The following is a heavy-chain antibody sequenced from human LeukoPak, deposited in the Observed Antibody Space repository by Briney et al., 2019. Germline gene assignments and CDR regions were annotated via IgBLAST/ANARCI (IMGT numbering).Heavy chain of an antibody. Sequence: GGSLRLSCAASGFTFDDYGMSWVRQAPGKGLEWVSGINWNGGSTGYADSVKGRFTISRDNAKNSLYLQMNSLRAEDTALYYCARHLVEGSYSSFDIWGQGTMVTVSS. V-gene: IGHV3-20*04. J-gene: IGHJ3*02. D-gene: IGHD1-26*01. CDR1: GFTFDDYG. CDR2: INWNGGST. CDR3: ARHLVEGSYSSFDI.